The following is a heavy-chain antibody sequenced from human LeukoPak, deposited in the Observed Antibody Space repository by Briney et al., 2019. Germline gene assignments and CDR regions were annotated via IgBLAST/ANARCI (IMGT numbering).Heavy chain of an antibody. CDR1: GGSISSSSYY. V-gene: IGHV4-39*01. CDR3: VSPRGFSYGYFDY. Sequence: PSETLSVTCTVSGGSISSSSYYWGWIRQPPGKGLEWIGSMYYSGSTYYNPSLKSRVTISADTSKNQFSLTLGSVSATDTAVYYCVSPRGFSYGYFDYWGQGTLVTVSS. CDR2: MYYSGST. J-gene: IGHJ4*02. D-gene: IGHD5-18*01.